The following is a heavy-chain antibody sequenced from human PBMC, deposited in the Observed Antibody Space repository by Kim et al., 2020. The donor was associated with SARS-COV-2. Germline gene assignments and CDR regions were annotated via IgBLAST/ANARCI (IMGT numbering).Heavy chain of an antibody. V-gene: IGHV1-18*01. CDR3: ARVSLVGATGDY. J-gene: IGHJ4*02. D-gene: IGHD1-26*01. Sequence: NYAQKIQGRVTMTTDTSTITAYMELRRLRSDDTAVYYCARVSLVGATGDYWGQGTLVTVSS.